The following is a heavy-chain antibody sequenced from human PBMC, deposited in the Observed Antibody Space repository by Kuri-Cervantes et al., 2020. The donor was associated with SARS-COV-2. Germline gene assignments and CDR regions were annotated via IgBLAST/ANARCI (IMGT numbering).Heavy chain of an antibody. V-gene: IGHV3-23*01. CDR3: AKDLTFIVAAPAVIRATKALPIT. D-gene: IGHD2-2*02. J-gene: IGHJ5*02. Sequence: GESLKISCAASGFTFSSYAISWVRQAPGKGLEWVSAISGSGGSTYYADSVKGRFTISRDNSKNTLYLQMNSLRAEDTAVYYCAKDLTFIVAAPAVIRATKALPITWGQGTLVTVSS. CDR2: ISGSGGST. CDR1: GFTFSSYA.